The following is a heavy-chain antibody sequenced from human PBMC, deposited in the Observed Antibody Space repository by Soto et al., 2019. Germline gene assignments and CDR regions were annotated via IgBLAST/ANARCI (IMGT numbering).Heavy chain of an antibody. CDR3: AREGYVWCSYRYSRDSYDI. CDR2: IDHSGTT. D-gene: IGHD3-16*02. V-gene: IGHV4-34*01. CDR1: GGSISDYY. Sequence: PSETLSLTCAVYGGSISDYYWSWIRQPPGKGLEWIGEIDHSGTTNYNPSLKSRATISVDTSKKQFSLKLSSVTAADTAAYYCAREGYVWCSYRYSRDSYDILRRGTVVTVSS. J-gene: IGHJ3*02.